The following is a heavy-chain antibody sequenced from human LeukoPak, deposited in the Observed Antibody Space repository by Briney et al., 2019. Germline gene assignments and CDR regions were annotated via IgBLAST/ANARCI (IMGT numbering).Heavy chain of an antibody. V-gene: IGHV1-18*01. CDR1: GYTLTSYG. Sequence: ASVKVSCKASGYTLTSYGISWLRQAPGQGLEWMGWISTYHGKTKYAQKVQGRVTLTTDTSTRTVYMELRSLIPDDTAVYYCARDSNPDYGDYPFDSWGQGTLVTVSS. CDR2: ISTYHGKT. J-gene: IGHJ4*02. CDR3: ARDSNPDYGDYPFDS. D-gene: IGHD4-17*01.